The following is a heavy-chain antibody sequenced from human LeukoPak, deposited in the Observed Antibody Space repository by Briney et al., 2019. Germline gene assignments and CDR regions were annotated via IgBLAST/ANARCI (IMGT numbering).Heavy chain of an antibody. Sequence: PGGSLRLSCAASGFTVSSNYMRWVRQAPGKGLEWVSVIYSGGSTYYADSVKGRFTLSRDSSKNTLYLQMNSLRAEDTAVYYCARAAAGKIDYWGQGTLVTVSS. D-gene: IGHD6-13*01. CDR2: IYSGGST. CDR3: ARAAAGKIDY. CDR1: GFTVSSNY. J-gene: IGHJ4*02. V-gene: IGHV3-53*01.